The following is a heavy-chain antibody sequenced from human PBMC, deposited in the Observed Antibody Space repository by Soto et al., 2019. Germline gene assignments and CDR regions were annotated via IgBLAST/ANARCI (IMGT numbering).Heavy chain of an antibody. Sequence: QVQLVQSGAEVKKPGASVKVSCKASGYTFTSYDTNWVRQATGHGLEWRGWMNPSRCNTGYAEKCQGRVTMTRNTSISTAYMELSSLRSEDTAVYYCAVAGGNRYWYFDLWGRGNLVTVSS. D-gene: IGHD2-15*01. J-gene: IGHJ2*01. CDR2: MNPSRCNT. CDR3: AVAGGNRYWYFDL. V-gene: IGHV1-8*01. CDR1: GYTFTSYD.